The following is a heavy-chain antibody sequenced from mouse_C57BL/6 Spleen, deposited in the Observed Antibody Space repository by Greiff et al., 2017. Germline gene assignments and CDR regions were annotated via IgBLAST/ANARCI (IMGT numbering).Heavy chain of an antibody. CDR1: GYTFTSYG. CDR3: AMGGNPYYFDY. Sequence: VQVVESGAELARPGASVKLSCKASGYTFTSYGISWVKQRTGQGLEWIGEIYPRSGNTYYNEKFKGKATLTADKSSSTAYMELRSLTSEDSAVYFCAMGGNPYYFDYWGQGTTLTVSS. D-gene: IGHD2-1*01. J-gene: IGHJ2*01. V-gene: IGHV1-81*01. CDR2: IYPRSGNT.